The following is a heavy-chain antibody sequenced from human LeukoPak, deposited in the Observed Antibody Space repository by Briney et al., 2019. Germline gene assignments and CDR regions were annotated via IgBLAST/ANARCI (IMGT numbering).Heavy chain of an antibody. D-gene: IGHD5-18*01. J-gene: IGHJ4*02. CDR1: GYTFTGYY. CDR3: ARGGGSRTAMVDY. CDR2: INPSSGGT. V-gene: IGHV1-2*04. Sequence: ASVKVSCKASGYTFTGYYMHWVRQAPGQGLEWMGWINPSSGGTNYAQKFQGWVTMTRDTSISTAYMELSRLRSSDTAVYYCARGGGSRTAMVDYWGQGTLVTVSS.